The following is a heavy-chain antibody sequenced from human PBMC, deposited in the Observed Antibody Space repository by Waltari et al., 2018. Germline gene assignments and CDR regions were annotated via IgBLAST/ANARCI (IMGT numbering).Heavy chain of an antibody. V-gene: IGHV4-4*03. Sequence: QLQLQQSGPGLVKPPESLSLTCPVSGNPVTQSYWWSWVRQSPGKGLEWIGQLHGSGKTNYNPSLGSRVTISLDTSNNRFSLKVPSATAADTAVYYCGRDRGRGLYLGSWGQGTLVTVSP. CDR1: GNPVTQSYW. CDR2: LHGSGKT. J-gene: IGHJ4*02. CDR3: GRDRGRGLYLGS. D-gene: IGHD2-15*01.